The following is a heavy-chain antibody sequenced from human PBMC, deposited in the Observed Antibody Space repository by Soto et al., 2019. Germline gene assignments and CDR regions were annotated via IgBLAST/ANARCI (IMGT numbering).Heavy chain of an antibody. CDR3: ARDAGASGWFS. D-gene: IGHD6-19*01. V-gene: IGHV3-7*03. J-gene: IGHJ5*02. Sequence: EVQLVESGGGLVQPGGSLRLSCAVSGFTFSTFWMSWVRQAPGKGPEWVANINKDGGEQHYVASVKGRFTISRDNAKNALYRQMNSLRVEDTAVYYCARDAGASGWFSWGQGTLVTVSS. CDR2: INKDGGEQ. CDR1: GFTFSTFW.